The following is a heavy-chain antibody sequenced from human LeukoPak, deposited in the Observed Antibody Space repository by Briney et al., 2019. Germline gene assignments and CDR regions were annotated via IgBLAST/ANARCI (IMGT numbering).Heavy chain of an antibody. CDR3: ARDGGDYYDSSGYPFHH. V-gene: IGHV3-21*01. J-gene: IGHJ1*01. CDR1: GFTFGSYN. Sequence: GGSLRLSCAASGFTFGSYNMHWVRQAPGKGLEWVSSISTSSSYIYYADSVKGRFTISRDNAKKSLYLQMNSLRAGDTAVYYWARDGGDYYDSSGYPFHHWGQGTLVTVSS. D-gene: IGHD3-22*01. CDR2: ISTSSSYI.